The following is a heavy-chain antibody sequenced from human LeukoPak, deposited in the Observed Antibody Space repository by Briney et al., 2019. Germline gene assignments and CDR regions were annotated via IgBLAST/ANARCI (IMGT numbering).Heavy chain of an antibody. CDR2: INHSGST. CDR3: ARGIAGRDGYNWGDNWFDP. J-gene: IGHJ5*02. Sequence: SETLSLTCAVYGGSFSGYYWSWIRQPPGKGLEWIGEINHSGSTNYNPSLKSRVTISVDTSKNQFSLKLSSVTAADTAVYYCARGIAGRDGYNWGDNWFDPWGQGTLVTVSS. D-gene: IGHD5-24*01. V-gene: IGHV4-34*01. CDR1: GGSFSGYY.